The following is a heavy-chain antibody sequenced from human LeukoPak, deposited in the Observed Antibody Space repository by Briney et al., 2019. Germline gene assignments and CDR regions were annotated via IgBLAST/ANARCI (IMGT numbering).Heavy chain of an antibody. CDR1: GGSMNSYY. J-gene: IGHJ2*01. V-gene: IGHV4-4*07. D-gene: IGHD2-21*02. Sequence: KPSETLSLTCTVSGGSMNSYYWSGSGRPAGKERDGIGRIYSSGGTNYNPSLKSRVTMSVDTSKNQFSLKLSSVTAADTAVYYCVRGRVTAPRWCFDLWGRGTLVIVSS. CDR3: VRGRVTAPRWCFDL. CDR2: IYSSGGT.